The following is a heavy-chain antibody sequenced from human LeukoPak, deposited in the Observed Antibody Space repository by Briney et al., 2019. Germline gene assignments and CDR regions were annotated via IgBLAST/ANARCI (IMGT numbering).Heavy chain of an antibody. D-gene: IGHD2-2*02. CDR3: ARYSVVVVPAAITSNYYYYYYMDV. CDR2: IYYSGST. V-gene: IGHV4-30-4*08. Sequence: PSQTLSLTCTVSGGSISSGDYYWSWIRQPPGKGLGWIGYIYYSGSTYYNPSLKSRVTISVDTSKNQFSLKLSSVTAADTAVYYCARYSVVVVPAAITSNYYYYYYMDVWGKGTTVTVSS. J-gene: IGHJ6*03. CDR1: GGSISSGDYY.